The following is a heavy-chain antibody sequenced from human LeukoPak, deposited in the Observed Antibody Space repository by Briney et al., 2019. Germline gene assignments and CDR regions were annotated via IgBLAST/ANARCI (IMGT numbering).Heavy chain of an antibody. V-gene: IGHV3-53*01. CDR1: GFTVSSNY. CDR3: ARVELTDAFDI. Sequence: GGSLRLSCVASGFTVSSNYMSWVRQAPGKGLEWVSVIYSAGSTYYADSVKGRFTISRDNSKNTLYLQMNSLRAEDTAVYYCARVELTDAFDIWGQGTMVTVSS. CDR2: IYSAGST. J-gene: IGHJ3*02. D-gene: IGHD1-26*01.